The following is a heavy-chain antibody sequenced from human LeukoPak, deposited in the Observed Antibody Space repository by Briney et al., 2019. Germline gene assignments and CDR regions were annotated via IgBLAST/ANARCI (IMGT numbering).Heavy chain of an antibody. CDR3: ARGNALYGMDV. CDR2: INSDGSTT. J-gene: IGHJ6*02. Sequence: PGGSLRLSCAASGFTFSSYWIHWVRHAPGKGLVWVSRINSDGSTTNYADSVKGRFTISRDNANNTLYLQMNGLRAEDTAVYYCARGNALYGMDVWGQGTTVTVSS. CDR1: GFTFSSYW. V-gene: IGHV3-74*01.